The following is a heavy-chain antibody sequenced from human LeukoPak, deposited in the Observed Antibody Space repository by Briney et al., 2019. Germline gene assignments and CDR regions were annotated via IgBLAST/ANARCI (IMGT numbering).Heavy chain of an antibody. CDR2: IYYSGST. D-gene: IGHD3-16*01. CDR3: ARDRAFWGSYYFDY. V-gene: IGHV4-39*07. CDR1: GGSISSSSYY. Sequence: SETLSLTCTVSGGSISSSSYYWGWIRQPPGKGLEWIGSIYYSGSTYYNPSLKSRVTISVDTSKNRFSLKLSSVTAADTAVYYCARDRAFWGSYYFDYWGQGTLVTVSS. J-gene: IGHJ4*02.